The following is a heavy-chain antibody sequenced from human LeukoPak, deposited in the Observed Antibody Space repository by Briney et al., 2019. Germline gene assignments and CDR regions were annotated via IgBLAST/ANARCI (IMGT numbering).Heavy chain of an antibody. D-gene: IGHD1-26*01. CDR2: ISSISHYI. J-gene: IGHJ3*02. CDR3: ARDGGSTGGAFDI. Sequence: PGESLRLSCAGSGYSFRSHSMNWVRQAPGKGLGWVSSISSISHYIYYADSVKGRFTISRDNSKNTLYLQMNSLRAEDTAVYYCARDGGSTGGAFDIWGQGTMVTVSS. V-gene: IGHV3-21*01. CDR1: GYSFRSHS.